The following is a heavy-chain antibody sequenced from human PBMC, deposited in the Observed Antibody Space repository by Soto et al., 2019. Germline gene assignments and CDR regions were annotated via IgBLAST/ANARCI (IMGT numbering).Heavy chain of an antibody. CDR1: GFTFSSYG. Sequence: QVQLVESGGGVVQPGRSLRLSCAASGFTFSSYGMHWVRQAPGKGLEWVAVMWYDGSKKNYADSVKGRFTISRDNSKNTLYLQMNSLRAEDTAVYYCARDDIGLGSLVDYWGQGTLVTVSS. J-gene: IGHJ4*02. CDR3: ARDDIGLGSLVDY. CDR2: MWYDGSKK. D-gene: IGHD3-10*01. V-gene: IGHV3-33*01.